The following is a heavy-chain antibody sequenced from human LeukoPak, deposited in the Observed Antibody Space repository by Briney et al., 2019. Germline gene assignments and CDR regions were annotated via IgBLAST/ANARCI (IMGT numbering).Heavy chain of an antibody. Sequence: SETLSLTCTVSGGSFSSGDYYWSWIRQPPGKGLEWIGYIYYSGSTYYNPSLKSRVTISVDTSKNQFSLKLSSVTAADTAVYYCARVAVDSSRRLDYWGQGTLVTVSS. CDR1: GGSFSSGDYY. D-gene: IGHD6-13*01. CDR3: ARVAVDSSRRLDY. J-gene: IGHJ4*02. V-gene: IGHV4-30-4*01. CDR2: IYYSGST.